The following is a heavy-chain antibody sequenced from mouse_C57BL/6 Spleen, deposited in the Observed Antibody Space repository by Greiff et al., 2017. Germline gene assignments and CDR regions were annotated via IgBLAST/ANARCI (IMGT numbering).Heavy chain of an antibody. V-gene: IGHV10-3*01. Sequence: EVQGVESGGGLVQPKGSLKLSCAASGFTFNTSAMHWVRQAPGKGLEWVARIRSKSSNYATYYADTGKDRFTISRNDSQSMLYLQMNNLKAEDTAMCYCVRWGGGSFDYWGQGTTLTVSS. J-gene: IGHJ2*01. CDR3: VRWGGGSFDY. CDR1: GFTFNTSA. CDR2: IRSKSSNYAT.